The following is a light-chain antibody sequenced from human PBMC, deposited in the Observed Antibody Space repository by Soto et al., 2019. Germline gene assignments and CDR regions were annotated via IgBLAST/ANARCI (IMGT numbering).Light chain of an antibody. Sequence: EIVLTPSPATLSSVPGDRVTLSFRASQYINTRLAWYQHRPGQAPRLLIYQTSTRATGIPARFSGSGSGTEFTLTISSLQSEDFAVYFCQQYNIWPQTFGQGTKVDIK. V-gene: IGKV3-15*01. CDR3: QQYNIWPQT. CDR1: QYINTR. CDR2: QTS. J-gene: IGKJ1*01.